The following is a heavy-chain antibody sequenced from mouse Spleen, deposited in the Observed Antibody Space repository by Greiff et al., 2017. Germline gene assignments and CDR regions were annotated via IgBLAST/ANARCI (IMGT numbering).Heavy chain of an antibody. D-gene: IGHD1-1*01. Sequence: VNVVESGPGLVAPSQSLSITCTVSGFSLSRYSVHWVRQPPGKGLEWLGMIWGGGSTDYNSALKSRLSISKDNSKSQVFLKMNSLQTDDTAMYYCARVTTVVPYAMDYWGQGTSVTVSS. J-gene: IGHJ4*01. CDR2: IWGGGST. CDR3: ARVTTVVPYAMDY. V-gene: IGHV2-6-4*01. CDR1: GFSLSRYS.